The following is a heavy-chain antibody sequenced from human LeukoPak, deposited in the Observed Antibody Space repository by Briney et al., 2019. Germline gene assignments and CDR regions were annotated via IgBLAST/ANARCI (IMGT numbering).Heavy chain of an antibody. CDR3: ARGLYSSGWYAADYYYGMDV. Sequence: PGGSLRLSCAASGFTFSSYAMHWVRQDPGKGLEWVAVISYDGSNKYYADSVKGRFTISRDNSKNTLYLQMNSLRAGDTAVYYCARGLYSSGWYAADYYYGMDVWGQGTTVTVSS. D-gene: IGHD6-19*01. J-gene: IGHJ6*02. CDR1: GFTFSSYA. CDR2: ISYDGSNK. V-gene: IGHV3-30*04.